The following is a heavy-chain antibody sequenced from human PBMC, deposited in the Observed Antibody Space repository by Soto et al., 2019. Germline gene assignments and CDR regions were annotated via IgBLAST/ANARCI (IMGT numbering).Heavy chain of an antibody. D-gene: IGHD6-19*01. CDR1: GGSFSCYY. J-gene: IGHJ4*02. Sequence: SETLSLTCAVYGGSFSCYYSSWIRQPPGKGLEWIGEINHSGTTNFNPSLKSRVTISVDTSKNQFSLKMPSVTAADTAVYYCARKVSSGWYVDSWGQGTLVTVSS. V-gene: IGHV4-34*01. CDR3: ARKVSSGWYVDS. CDR2: INHSGTT.